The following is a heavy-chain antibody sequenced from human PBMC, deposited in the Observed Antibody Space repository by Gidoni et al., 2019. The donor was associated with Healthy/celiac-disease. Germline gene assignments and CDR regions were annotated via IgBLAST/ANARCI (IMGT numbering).Heavy chain of an antibody. CDR3: ARDTMTTVTNYHYYYGMDV. D-gene: IGHD4-17*01. CDR2: IWYDGSNK. Sequence: QVQLVESGGGVVQPGRSLRLSCEASGFTFSSYGMHWVRQAPGKGLGWVAVIWYDGSNKYYADSVKGRFTISRDNSKNTLYLQLNSLRAEDTAVYYCARDTMTTVTNYHYYYGMDVWGQGTTVTVSS. CDR1: GFTFSSYG. J-gene: IGHJ6*02. V-gene: IGHV3-33*01.